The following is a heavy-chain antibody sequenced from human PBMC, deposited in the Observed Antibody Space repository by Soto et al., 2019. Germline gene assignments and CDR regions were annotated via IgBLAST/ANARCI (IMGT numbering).Heavy chain of an antibody. D-gene: IGHD4-17*01. Sequence: EVQLVESGGGLVQPGGSLRLSCAASGFTFSSYSMNWVRQAPGKGLEWVSYISSSGSTIYYADSVKGRFTISRDNAKNSLYLQMNSLRAEDTAVYYCARQTVTTFYYYGMDVWGQGTTVTVSS. J-gene: IGHJ6*02. CDR3: ARQTVTTFYYYGMDV. CDR1: GFTFSSYS. V-gene: IGHV3-48*01. CDR2: ISSSGSTI.